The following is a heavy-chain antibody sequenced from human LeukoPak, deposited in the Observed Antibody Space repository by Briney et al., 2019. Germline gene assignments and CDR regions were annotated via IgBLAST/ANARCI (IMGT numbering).Heavy chain of an antibody. CDR1: GFTFSSYG. D-gene: IGHD5-12*01. CDR3: ARDVASWGGYTFAY. J-gene: IGHJ4*02. CDR2: IKQDGSDR. V-gene: IGHV3-7*01. Sequence: TGGSLRLSCAASGFTFSSYGMSWVRQAAGKGLEWVANIKQDGSDRYYVDSVKGRFTISRDNGKNSLYLQMNSLRIDDTAVYFCARDVASWGGYTFAYWGQGTLVTVSS.